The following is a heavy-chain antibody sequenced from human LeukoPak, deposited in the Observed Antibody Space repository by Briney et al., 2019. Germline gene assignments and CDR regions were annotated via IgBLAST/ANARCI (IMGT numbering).Heavy chain of an antibody. V-gene: IGHV4-39*07. CDR3: ARVTGYMIEDYFDY. CDR1: GGSISSSSYY. D-gene: IGHD3-22*01. CDR2: IYYSGST. J-gene: IGHJ4*02. Sequence: SETLSLTCTVSGGSISSSSYYWGWIRQPPGKGLEWIGTIYYSGSTYYNPSLKSRVTISVYTSKNQFSLKLSSVTAADTAVYYCARVTGYMIEDYFDYWGQGTLVTVSS.